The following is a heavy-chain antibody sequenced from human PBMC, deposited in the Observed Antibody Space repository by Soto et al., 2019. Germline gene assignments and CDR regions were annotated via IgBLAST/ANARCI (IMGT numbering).Heavy chain of an antibody. CDR2: IYYSGST. CDR3: ARTIVVVPTYGMDV. J-gene: IGHJ6*02. Sequence: ASETLSLTCTVSGGSISSGGYYWSWIRQHPGKGLEWIGYIYYSGSTYYNPSLKSRVTISVDTSKNQFSLKLSSVTAADTAVYYCARTIVVVPTYGMDVWGQGTTVTVSS. V-gene: IGHV4-31*03. D-gene: IGHD2-2*01. CDR1: GGSISSGGYY.